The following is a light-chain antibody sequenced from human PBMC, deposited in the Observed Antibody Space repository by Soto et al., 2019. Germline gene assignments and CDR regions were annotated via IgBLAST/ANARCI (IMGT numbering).Light chain of an antibody. CDR2: EVS. CDR1: SSDVGGYNY. Sequence: QSVLTQPPSASGTPGQRVTISCSGSSSDVGGYNYVSWYQQHPGKGPKLMIYEVSNRPSGVSNRFSGSKSGNTATLTISGLQAEDEADYYCSSYTSTTTRVFGTGTKVTV. V-gene: IGLV2-14*03. CDR3: SSYTSTTTRV. J-gene: IGLJ1*01.